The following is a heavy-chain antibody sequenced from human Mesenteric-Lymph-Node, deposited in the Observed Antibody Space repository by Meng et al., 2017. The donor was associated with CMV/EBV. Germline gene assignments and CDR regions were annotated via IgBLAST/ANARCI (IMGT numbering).Heavy chain of an antibody. Sequence: GGSLRLSCAASGFSFNSYSMNWVRQAPGKGLEWVSNTWGSTVIYYADSVKGRFTISRDNAKNSVYLQMNSLRVEDTAVYYCARDYKWSFDYWGQGILVTVSS. D-gene: IGHD1-1*01. CDR1: GFSFNSYS. J-gene: IGHJ4*02. CDR2: TWGSTVI. CDR3: ARDYKWSFDY. V-gene: IGHV3-48*04.